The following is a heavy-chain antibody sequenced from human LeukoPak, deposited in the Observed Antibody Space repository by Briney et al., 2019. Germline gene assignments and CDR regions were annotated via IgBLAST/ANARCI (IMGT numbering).Heavy chain of an antibody. D-gene: IGHD6-6*01. Sequence: PGGSLRLSCAASGFTFSSYAMSWVRQAPGKGLEWVSSFSGRGGSTYDADGVKCRVTISRDNSKSTLYLQMISLRPENTAVYYCAKWDSRSLYYYGMDVGGEGTTVTV. CDR2: FSGRGGST. V-gene: IGHV3-23*01. J-gene: IGHJ6*02. CDR3: AKWDSRSLYYYGMDV. CDR1: GFTFSSYA.